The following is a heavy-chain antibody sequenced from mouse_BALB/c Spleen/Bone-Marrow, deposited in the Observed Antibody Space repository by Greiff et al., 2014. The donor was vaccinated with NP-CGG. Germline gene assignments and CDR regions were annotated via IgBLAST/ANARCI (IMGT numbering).Heavy chain of an antibody. Sequence: LQESGSELVRPGASVKLSCKASGYTFTSYWMHWVEQRHGQGLEWIGNIYPGSGSTNYDEKFKSKGTLTVDTSSSTAYMHLSSLTSEDSAVYYCTRGYYPYYYAMDYWGQGTSVTVSS. J-gene: IGHJ4*01. V-gene: IGHV1S22*01. CDR1: GYTFTSYW. CDR2: IYPGSGST. D-gene: IGHD2-3*01. CDR3: TRGYYPYYYAMDY.